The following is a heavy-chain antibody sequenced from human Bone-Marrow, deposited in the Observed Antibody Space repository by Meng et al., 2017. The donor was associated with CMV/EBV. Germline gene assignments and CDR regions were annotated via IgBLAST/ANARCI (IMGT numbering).Heavy chain of an antibody. J-gene: IGHJ4*02. CDR1: GFTFSSYA. Sequence: GESLKISCAASGFTFSSYAMHWVRQAPGKGLEWVAVISYDGSNKYYADSVKGRFTISRDNSKNTLYLQMNSLRAEDTAVYYCARDESCSSTSCYGLGFDYWGQGTLVTAPQ. CDR2: ISYDGSNK. CDR3: ARDESCSSTSCYGLGFDY. V-gene: IGHV3-30*04. D-gene: IGHD2-2*01.